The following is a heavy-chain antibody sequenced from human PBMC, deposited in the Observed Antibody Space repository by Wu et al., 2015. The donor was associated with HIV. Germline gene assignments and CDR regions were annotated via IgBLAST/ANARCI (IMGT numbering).Heavy chain of an antibody. CDR2: IIPIFGTA. J-gene: IGHJ6*02. CDR3: ARTTSYYDSSDVRDYYYYYGMDV. Sequence: QVQLVQSGAEVKKPGSSVKVSCKASGGTFSSYAISWVRQAPGQGLEWMGGIIPIFGTANYAQKFQGRVTITTDESTSTAYMELSSLRSEDTAVYYCARTTSYYDSSDVRDYYYYYGMDVWAKGPRSPSP. D-gene: IGHD3-22*01. V-gene: IGHV1-69*05. CDR1: GGTFSSYA.